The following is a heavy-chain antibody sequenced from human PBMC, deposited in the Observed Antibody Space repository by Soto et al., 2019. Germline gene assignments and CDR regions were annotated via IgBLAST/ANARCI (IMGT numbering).Heavy chain of an antibody. Sequence: QVQLQQWGAGLLKPSETLSLTCAVYGGSFSGYYWSWIRQPPGKGLEWIGEINHSGSTNYNPSLKSRVAISLDTSTNLFSRKLSSVLAADTAVYYCARAAPRYCSGGSCYSGRDSWGQGTLVTVSS. CDR2: INHSGST. D-gene: IGHD2-15*01. CDR3: ARAAPRYCSGGSCYSGRDS. CDR1: GGSFSGYY. V-gene: IGHV4-34*01. J-gene: IGHJ4*02.